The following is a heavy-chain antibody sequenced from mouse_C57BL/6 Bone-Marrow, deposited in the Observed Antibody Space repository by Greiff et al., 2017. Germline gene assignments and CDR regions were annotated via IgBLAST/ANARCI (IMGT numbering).Heavy chain of an antibody. J-gene: IGHJ4*01. CDR1: GYTFTSYW. CDR2: IYPGNSDT. D-gene: IGHD1-1*01. CDR3: TVSARSYLLLRSYAMDY. V-gene: IGHV1-5*01. Sequence: VQLQQSGTVLARPGASVKMSCKTSGYTFTSYWMHWVKQRPGQGLEWIGAIYPGNSDTSYNQKFKGKAKLTAVTSASTAYMELSSLTNEDSAVYYCTVSARSYLLLRSYAMDYWGQGTSVTVSS.